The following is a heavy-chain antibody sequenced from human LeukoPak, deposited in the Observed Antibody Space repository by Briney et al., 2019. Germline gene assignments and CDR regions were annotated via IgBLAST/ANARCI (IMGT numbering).Heavy chain of an antibody. V-gene: IGHV1-69*04. J-gene: IGHJ4*02. Sequence: SVKVSCKASGGTFSSYAISWVRQAPGQGLEWMGRIIPILGIANYAQKFQGRVTITADKSTSTAYMELSSLRSEDTAVYYCARGDNWNDWSGTRFDYWGQGTLVTVSS. CDR3: ARGDNWNDWSGTRFDY. D-gene: IGHD1-20*01. CDR2: IIPILGIA. CDR1: GGTFSSYA.